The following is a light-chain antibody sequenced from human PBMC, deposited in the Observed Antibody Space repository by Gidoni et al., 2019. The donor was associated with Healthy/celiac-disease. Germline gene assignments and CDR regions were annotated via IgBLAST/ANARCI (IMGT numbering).Light chain of an antibody. V-gene: IGKV1-39*01. CDR3: QQSYSTPRT. Sequence: DIQMTQSPSSLSASVGDRVTITCRASQSISSYLNWYQQKPGKAPKLLIYAASSLQSGVPSRLSGSGSGTDFTLTSSSLQPEDFATYYCQQSYSTPRTFGQXTKVGIK. J-gene: IGKJ1*01. CDR1: QSISSY. CDR2: AAS.